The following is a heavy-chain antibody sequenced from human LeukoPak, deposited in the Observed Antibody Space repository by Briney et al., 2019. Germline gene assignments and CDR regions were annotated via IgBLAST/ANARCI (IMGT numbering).Heavy chain of an antibody. CDR1: GGTFSSYA. V-gene: IGHV1-69*04. J-gene: IGHJ4*02. D-gene: IGHD3-10*01. CDR2: IIPILGIA. CDR3: ARVDGSGSYWAYYFDY. Sequence: GASVKVSCKASGGTFSSYAISWVRQAPGQGLEWMGRIIPILGIADYAQKFQGRVTITADKSTSTAYMELSSLRSEDTAAYYCARVDGSGSYWAYYFDYWGQGTLVTVSS.